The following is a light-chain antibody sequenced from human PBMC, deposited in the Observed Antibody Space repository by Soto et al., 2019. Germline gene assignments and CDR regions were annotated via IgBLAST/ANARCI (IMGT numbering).Light chain of an antibody. CDR1: QDISNY. J-gene: IGKJ3*01. V-gene: IGKV1-33*01. CDR3: QQYDNLPLT. CDR2: DAS. Sequence: DIQMTQSPSSLSASVGDRVTITCQASQDISNYLNWYQQKPGKDPKLLIYDASNLETGVPSRFSGSGSXTDFTFTISSLQPEDIATYYCQQYDNLPLTFGPGTKVDIK.